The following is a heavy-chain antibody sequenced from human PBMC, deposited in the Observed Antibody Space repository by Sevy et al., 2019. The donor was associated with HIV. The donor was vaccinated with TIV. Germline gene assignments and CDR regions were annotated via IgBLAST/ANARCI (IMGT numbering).Heavy chain of an antibody. CDR3: ARDRRNDSSIYYDYYMDV. D-gene: IGHD3-3*01. J-gene: IGHJ6*03. CDR2: INSFGSTT. Sequence: GGSLRLSCTASGFTFSSYWMHWVRQAPGKGLVWVSRINSFGSTTNYADSVKGRFTISRDNAKNTLDLQMNSLRAEDTAVYYCARDRRNDSSIYYDYYMDVWGKGTTVTVSS. CDR1: GFTFSSYW. V-gene: IGHV3-74*01.